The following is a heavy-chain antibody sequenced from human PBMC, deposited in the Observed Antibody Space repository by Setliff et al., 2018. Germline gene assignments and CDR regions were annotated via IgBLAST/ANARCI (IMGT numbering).Heavy chain of an antibody. CDR3: ARDRWRVTMRHLDV. CDR1: GYRFSNYG. D-gene: IGHD3-22*01. J-gene: IGHJ6*04. CDR2: ISAYNGNT. Sequence: ASVKVSCKASGYRFSNYGISWVRQAPGQGLEWMGWISAYNGNTNYAQKLQGRVTMTTDTSTSTAYMELRSLRSDDTAVYYCARDRWRVTMRHLDVWGKGTTVTVSS. V-gene: IGHV1-18*01.